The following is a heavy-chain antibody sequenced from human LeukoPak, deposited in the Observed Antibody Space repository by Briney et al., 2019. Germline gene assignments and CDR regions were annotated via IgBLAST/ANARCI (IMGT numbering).Heavy chain of an antibody. V-gene: IGHV4-34*01. CDR1: GGSFSGYY. CDR2: INHSGST. D-gene: IGHD3-22*01. CDR3: ARGPGTWRYYYDSSGYGAFDI. Sequence: SETLSLTCAVYGGSFSGYYWSWIRQPPGKGLEWIGEINHSGSTNYNPSLKSRVTISVDTSKNQFSLKLSSVTAADTAVYYCARGPGTWRYYYDSSGYGAFDIWGQGTMVIVSS. J-gene: IGHJ3*02.